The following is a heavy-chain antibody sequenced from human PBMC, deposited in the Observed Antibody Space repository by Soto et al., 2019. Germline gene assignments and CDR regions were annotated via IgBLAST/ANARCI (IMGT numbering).Heavy chain of an antibody. CDR2: IYQSGSA. J-gene: IGHJ4*02. CDR1: GGSISSNSW. Sequence: QVQLQESGPGLVKPSGTLSLTCAVSGGSISSNSWWAWVRQPPGKGLEWIGEIYQSGSANYNPSPKXRXTIXVDKSNNHCSLTLSSVTAADTAVYYCARRPGAFDCWGQGTLVTVSS. D-gene: IGHD2-2*01. CDR3: ARRPGAFDC. V-gene: IGHV4-4*02.